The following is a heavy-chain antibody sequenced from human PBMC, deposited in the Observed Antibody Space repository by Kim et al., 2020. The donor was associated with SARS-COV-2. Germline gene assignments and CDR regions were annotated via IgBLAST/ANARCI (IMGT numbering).Heavy chain of an antibody. D-gene: IGHD2-2*02. CDR3: ARVDCSSTSCYTGFRDYYYGMDV. Sequence: SVKVSCKASGGTFSSYAISWVRQAPGQGLEWMGGIIPIFGTANYAQKFQGRVTITADESTSTAYMELSSLRSEDTAVYYCARVDCSSTSCYTGFRDYYYGMDVWGQGTTVTVSS. CDR2: IIPIFGTA. V-gene: IGHV1-69*13. J-gene: IGHJ6*02. CDR1: GGTFSSYA.